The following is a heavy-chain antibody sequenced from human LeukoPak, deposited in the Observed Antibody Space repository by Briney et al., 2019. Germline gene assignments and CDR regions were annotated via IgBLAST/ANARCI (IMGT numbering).Heavy chain of an antibody. D-gene: IGHD6-19*01. CDR3: ARESVAGIDY. Sequence: PSETLSLTCTVSGYSISSGYYWGWIRQPPGKGLEWIGSIYHSGSTYYNPSLKSRVTMSLDTSKNQFSLKLSSVTAADTAVYYCARESVAGIDYWGQGTLVTVSS. CDR2: IYHSGST. V-gene: IGHV4-38-2*02. J-gene: IGHJ4*02. CDR1: GYSISSGYY.